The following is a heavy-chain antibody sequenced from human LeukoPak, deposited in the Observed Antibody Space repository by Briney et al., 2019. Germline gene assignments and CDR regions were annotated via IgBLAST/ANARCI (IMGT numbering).Heavy chain of an antibody. CDR2: IYYSGST. CDR1: GGSISSYY. Sequence: SETLSLTCTVSGGSISSYYWSWIRQPPGKGLEWIGYIYYSGSTNYNPSLKSRVTISVDTSKNQFSLKLSSVTAADTAVYYCARGRIGSGWYDYWGQGTLVTVSS. D-gene: IGHD6-19*01. V-gene: IGHV4-59*01. J-gene: IGHJ4*02. CDR3: ARGRIGSGWYDY.